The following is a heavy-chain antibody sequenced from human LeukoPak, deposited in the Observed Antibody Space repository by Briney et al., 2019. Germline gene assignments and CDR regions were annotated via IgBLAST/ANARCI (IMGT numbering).Heavy chain of an antibody. V-gene: IGHV3-23*01. Sequence: GGSLRLSCAASGFTFSSYAMSWVRQAPGKGLEWVSAISGSGGSTYYADSVKGRFTISRDNSKTTLYLQMNSLRAEDTAVYYCAKGTMIVVVYYFDYWGQGTLVTVSS. CDR2: ISGSGGST. CDR1: GFTFSSYA. CDR3: AKGTMIVVVYYFDY. D-gene: IGHD3-22*01. J-gene: IGHJ4*02.